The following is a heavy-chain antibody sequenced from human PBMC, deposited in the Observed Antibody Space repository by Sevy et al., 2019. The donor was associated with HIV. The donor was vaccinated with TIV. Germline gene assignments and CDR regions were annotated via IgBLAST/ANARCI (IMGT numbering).Heavy chain of an antibody. D-gene: IGHD2-2*01. CDR3: AKDLLGYCSSTSCYSRIAAAGALDY. J-gene: IGHJ4*02. Sequence: GGSLRLSCAASGFTFSSYAMSWVRQAPGKGLEWVSAISGSGGSTYYVDSVKGRFTISRDNSKNTLYLQMNSLRAEDTAVYYCAKDLLGYCSSTSCYSRIAAAGALDYWGQGTLVTVSS. CDR2: ISGSGGST. V-gene: IGHV3-23*01. CDR1: GFTFSSYA.